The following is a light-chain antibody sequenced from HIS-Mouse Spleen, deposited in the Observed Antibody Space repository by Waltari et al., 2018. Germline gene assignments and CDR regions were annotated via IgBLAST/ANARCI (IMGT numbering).Light chain of an antibody. J-gene: IGLJ2*01. CDR1: SPNIGSNY. V-gene: IGLV1-47*01. CDR2: RNN. CDR3: AAWDDSLSGVV. Sequence: QSVLTQPPSASGTPGQRVTIPCSGSSPNIGSNYVSWYQQPPGTAPNLLIYRNNQRPSGVPDRFSGSKSGTSASLAISGLRSEDEADYYCAAWDDSLSGVVFGGGTKLTVL.